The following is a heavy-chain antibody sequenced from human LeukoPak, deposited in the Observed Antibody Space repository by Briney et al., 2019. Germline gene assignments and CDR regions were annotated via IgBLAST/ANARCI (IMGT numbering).Heavy chain of an antibody. CDR1: GGSISSSSYY. D-gene: IGHD6-13*01. V-gene: IGHV4-39*07. J-gene: IGHJ4*02. CDR3: ARLDSSSWYD. CDR2: IYYSGST. Sequence: SETLSLTCTVSGGSISSSSYYWGWIRQPPGKGLEWIGSIYYSGSTYYNPSLKSRVTISVDTSKNQFSLKLSSVTAADTAVYYCARLDSSSWYDWGQGTLVTVSS.